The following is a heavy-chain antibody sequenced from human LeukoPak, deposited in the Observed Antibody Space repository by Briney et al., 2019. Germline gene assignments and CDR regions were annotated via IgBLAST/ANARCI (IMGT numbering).Heavy chain of an antibody. D-gene: IGHD1-26*01. V-gene: IGHV1-8*01. J-gene: IGHJ4*02. CDR1: GYTFTGYD. CDR3: TRGSLSGSSRDY. CDR2: MNPKTGDT. Sequence: ASVRVSCKASGYTFTGYDINWVRQATGQGLEWMGWMNPKTGDTGYAQKFQGRVNMTRNTSIDTAYMELSGLRSDDTAVYYCTRGSLSGSSRDYWGQGTPLTVSS.